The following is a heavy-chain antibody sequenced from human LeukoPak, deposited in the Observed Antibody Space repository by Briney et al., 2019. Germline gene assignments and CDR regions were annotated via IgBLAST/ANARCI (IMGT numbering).Heavy chain of an antibody. J-gene: IGHJ4*02. CDR3: ARDWVGGQRDY. CDR1: GGSISSSSYY. D-gene: IGHD1-26*01. Sequence: SETLSLTCTVSGGSISSSSYYWGWLRQPPGKGLEWFGSIYYSGSTYDNPSLKSRVTISVDTSKHQFSLKLSSVTASDTAVYYCARDWVGGQRDYWGQGTLVTVSS. CDR2: IYYSGST. V-gene: IGHV4-39*07.